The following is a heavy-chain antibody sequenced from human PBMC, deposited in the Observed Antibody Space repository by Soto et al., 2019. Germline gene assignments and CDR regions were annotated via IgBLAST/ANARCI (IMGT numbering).Heavy chain of an antibody. J-gene: IGHJ4*02. CDR3: AGYEASYVNFDY. V-gene: IGHV4-31*03. D-gene: IGHD5-18*01. CDR1: GGSISSGGYY. CDR2: IYYSGST. Sequence: QVQLQASGPGLVKPSQTLSLTCTVSGGSISSGGYYWSWIRQHPGKGLEWIGYIYYSGSTYYNPALMSRVTISLDTPKNRFSLNLTSMTASETTVYYCAGYEASYVNFDYSAQGNLVTVAS.